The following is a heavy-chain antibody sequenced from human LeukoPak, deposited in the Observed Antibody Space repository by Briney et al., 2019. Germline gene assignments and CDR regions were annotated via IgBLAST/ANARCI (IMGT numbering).Heavy chain of an antibody. CDR1: GGSISSYY. V-gene: IGHV4-59*01. CDR2: IYYSGST. D-gene: IGHD3-9*01. CDR3: ARVGYDILTGSTSWFGA. Sequence: PSETLSLTCTVSGGSISSYYWSWIRQPPGKGLEWIGYIYYSGSTNYNPSLKSRVTISVDTSKNQFSLKLSSVTAADTAVYYCARVGYDILTGSTSWFGAWGQGALVTVSS. J-gene: IGHJ5*02.